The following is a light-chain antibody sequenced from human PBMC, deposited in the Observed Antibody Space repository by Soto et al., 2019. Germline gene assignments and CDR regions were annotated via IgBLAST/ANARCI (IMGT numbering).Light chain of an antibody. J-gene: IGKJ5*01. V-gene: IGKV1-13*02. CDR3: QQLNSYPIT. CDR2: DVS. CDR1: QDIRGA. Sequence: AIQVTQSPSSLSASGGDRITITCRASQDIRGALAWYQQKPGKAPKLLIYDVSTLETGVPSRFSGTGSGTEFTFIIISLQPEDFGTYYCQQLNSYPITFGHGTRLEIK.